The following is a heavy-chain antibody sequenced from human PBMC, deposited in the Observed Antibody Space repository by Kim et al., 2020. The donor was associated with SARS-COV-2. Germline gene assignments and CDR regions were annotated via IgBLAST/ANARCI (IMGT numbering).Heavy chain of an antibody. CDR3: ARQGIAVAD. J-gene: IGHJ4*02. CDR2: GST. Sequence: GSTSYAQKFQGRVTMTRDTSTSTVYMELSSLRSEDTAVYYCARQGIAVADWGQGTLVTVSS. V-gene: IGHV1-46*01. D-gene: IGHD6-19*01.